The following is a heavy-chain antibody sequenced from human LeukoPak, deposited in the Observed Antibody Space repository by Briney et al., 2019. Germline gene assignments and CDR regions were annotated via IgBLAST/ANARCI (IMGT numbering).Heavy chain of an antibody. CDR2: MSYDGSNK. CDR3: AKHLGRRCLVPGGPDC. D-gene: IGHD6-19*01. CDR1: GVTFSSYA. J-gene: IGHJ4*02. V-gene: IGHV3-30*18. Sequence: GGSLRLSCVASGVTFSSYAMHWVRQAPGKGLEGVALMSYDGSNKYYADSVKGRFTVSRDDSKNNVYLQTNSLRAEDTVVYYCAKHLGRRCLVPGGPDCWGQGTQVTVSS.